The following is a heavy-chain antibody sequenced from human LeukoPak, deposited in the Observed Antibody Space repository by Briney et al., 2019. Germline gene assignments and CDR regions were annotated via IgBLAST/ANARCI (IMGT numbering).Heavy chain of an antibody. CDR3: AKDQWSFSLGSPYY. D-gene: IGHD3-10*01. CDR1: GFTFSSYA. CDR2: ISYDGRNK. J-gene: IGHJ4*02. Sequence: PGRSLRLSCAASGFTFSSYAMHWVRQAPGKGLEGVALISYDGRNKYYADSVKGRFTISRDNSKNTLYLQMNSLRAEDTAVYYCAKDQWSFSLGSPYYWGQGTLVTVSS. V-gene: IGHV3-30*18.